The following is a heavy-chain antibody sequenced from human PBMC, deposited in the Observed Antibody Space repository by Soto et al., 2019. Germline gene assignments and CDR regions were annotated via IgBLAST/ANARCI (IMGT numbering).Heavy chain of an antibody. Sequence: EVQLLESGGGLVQPGGSLRLSCAASGFTFSSYAMSWVRQAPGTGLEWVSAISGSGGSTYYADSVKGRFTISRDNSKNTLYLQMNSLRAEDTAVYYCAKDDAMVRGVKVDYWGQGTLVTVSS. J-gene: IGHJ4*02. V-gene: IGHV3-23*01. CDR1: GFTFSSYA. D-gene: IGHD3-10*01. CDR3: AKDDAMVRGVKVDY. CDR2: ISGSGGST.